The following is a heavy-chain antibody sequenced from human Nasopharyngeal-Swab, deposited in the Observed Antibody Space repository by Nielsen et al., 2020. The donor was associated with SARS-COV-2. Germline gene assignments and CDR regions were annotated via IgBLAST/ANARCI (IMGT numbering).Heavy chain of an antibody. J-gene: IGHJ1*01. D-gene: IGHD2-21*02. CDR3: AKDHCGGDCYPNYGYFQH. CDR2: ISGDGGST. V-gene: IGHV3-43*02. Sequence: WIRQPPGKGLEWVSLISGDGGSTYYADSVKGRFTISRDNSKNSLYLQMNSLRTEDTALYYCAKDHCGGDCYPNYGYFQHWGQGTLVTVSS.